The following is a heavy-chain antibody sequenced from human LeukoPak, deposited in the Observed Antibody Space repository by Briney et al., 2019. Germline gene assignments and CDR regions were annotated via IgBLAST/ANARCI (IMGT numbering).Heavy chain of an antibody. CDR3: ARDFKEAARRGGYFDY. Sequence: GGSLRLSCAVSGFTFSSYGMHWVRQAPGKGLEWVPVISYDGSNRYYADSVKGRFTISRDNAKNSLYLQMNSLRAEDTAVYYCARDFKEAARRGGYFDYWGQGTLVTVSS. CDR2: ISYDGSNR. D-gene: IGHD6-6*01. V-gene: IGHV3-30*03. CDR1: GFTFSSYG. J-gene: IGHJ4*02.